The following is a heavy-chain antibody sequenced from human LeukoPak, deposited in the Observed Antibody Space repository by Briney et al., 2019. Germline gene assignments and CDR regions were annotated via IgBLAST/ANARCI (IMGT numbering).Heavy chain of an antibody. Sequence: PGGSLRLSCAASGFTFSSYAMSWLRQAPGKGLEWVSAISGSGGSTYYADSVKGRFTISRDNSKNTLYLQMNSLRAEDTAVYYCAKDLNFEGYFDYWGQGTLVTVSS. D-gene: IGHD3-9*01. V-gene: IGHV3-23*01. J-gene: IGHJ4*02. CDR1: GFTFSSYA. CDR3: AKDLNFEGYFDY. CDR2: ISGSGGST.